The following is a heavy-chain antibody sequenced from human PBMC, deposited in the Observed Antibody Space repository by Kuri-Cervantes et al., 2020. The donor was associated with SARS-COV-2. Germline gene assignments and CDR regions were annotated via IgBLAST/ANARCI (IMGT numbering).Heavy chain of an antibody. J-gene: IGHJ4*02. CDR3: ATALIVATVDY. D-gene: IGHD5-12*01. V-gene: IGHV3-30-3*01. Sequence: GGSLRLSCAASGFTFSSYAMHWVRQAPGKGLEWVAVISYDGSNKYYADSVKGRFTISRDNSKNTLYLQMNSLRAEDTAVYYCATALIVATVDYWAREPWSPSPQ. CDR2: ISYDGSNK. CDR1: GFTFSSYA.